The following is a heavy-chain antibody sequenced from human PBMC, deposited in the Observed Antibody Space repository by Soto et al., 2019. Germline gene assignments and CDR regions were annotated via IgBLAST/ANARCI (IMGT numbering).Heavy chain of an antibody. J-gene: IGHJ4*02. D-gene: IGHD3-22*01. CDR3: ATSYRVDSSGYDYRYFDY. CDR2: FDPEDGET. Sequence: GASVKVSCKVSGYTLTELSMHWVRQAPGKGLEWMGGFDPEDGETIYAQKFQGRVTMTEDTSTDTAYMELSSLRSEDTAVYYCATSYRVDSSGYDYRYFDYWGQGTLVTVSS. CDR1: GYTLTELS. V-gene: IGHV1-24*01.